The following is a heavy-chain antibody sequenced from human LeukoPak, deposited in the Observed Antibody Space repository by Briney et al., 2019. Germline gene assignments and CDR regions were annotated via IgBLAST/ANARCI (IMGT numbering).Heavy chain of an antibody. CDR3: AKERNYYDWGGANAFDI. V-gene: IGHV3-21*04. J-gene: IGHJ3*02. D-gene: IGHD3-10*01. CDR1: GFTFSSYS. CDR2: ISSSSSYI. Sequence: GGSLMLSCAASGFTFSSYSMNWVSQAPGKGLEWVSSISSSSSYIYYADSVKGRFTISRDNAKNSLYLQMNSLRAEDTALYYCAKERNYYDWGGANAFDIWGQGTMVTVSS.